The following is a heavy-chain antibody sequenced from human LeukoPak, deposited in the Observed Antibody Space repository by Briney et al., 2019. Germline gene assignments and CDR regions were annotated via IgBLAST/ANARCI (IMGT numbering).Heavy chain of an antibody. V-gene: IGHV3-21*01. J-gene: IGHJ6*02. CDR3: ARVRVAVAEGMDV. CDR2: ISSSSTSI. CDR1: GFTFSSYS. Sequence: GVSLRLSCAASGFTFSSYSMNWVRQAPGKGLEWVSSISSSSTSINYADSAKGRFTISRDNAKKSLYLQMSSLRAEDTAVYYCARVRVAVAEGMDVWGQGTTVTVSS. D-gene: IGHD6-19*01.